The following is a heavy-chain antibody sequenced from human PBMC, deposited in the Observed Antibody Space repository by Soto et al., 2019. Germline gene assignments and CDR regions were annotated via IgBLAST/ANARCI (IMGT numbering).Heavy chain of an antibody. CDR2: IYYSGST. J-gene: IGHJ6*03. D-gene: IGHD5-12*01. CDR1: AGSLSSYY. V-gene: IGHV4-59*01. Sequence: SETLSLTCAAYAGSLSSYYCSWIRHPPEKGLEWIGYIYYSGSTNYHPSLKSRVTISVDTSKNQFALKLSSVTAADTAGYYCASRRAEMYIVATIMDYYYMDVWGKGTTVTVSS. CDR3: ASRRAEMYIVATIMDYYYMDV.